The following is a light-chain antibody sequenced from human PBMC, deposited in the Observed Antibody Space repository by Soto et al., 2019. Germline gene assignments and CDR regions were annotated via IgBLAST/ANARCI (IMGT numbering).Light chain of an antibody. V-gene: IGLV2-11*01. CDR3: GSYVTTREI. J-gene: IGLJ1*01. CDR1: SSDVDDYCY. CDR2: DGN. Sequence: QSALTQPRSVSGSPGQLVTISCPGTSSDVDDYCYVSWYQRYPGKAPKLVIYDGNKRPSGAPDRFSGSNSGNTASLTISGVQADDEADYYCGSYVTTREIFGTGTK.